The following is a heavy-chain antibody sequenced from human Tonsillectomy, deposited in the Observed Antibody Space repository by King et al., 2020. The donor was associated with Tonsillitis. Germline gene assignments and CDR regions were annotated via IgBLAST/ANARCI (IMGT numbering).Heavy chain of an antibody. Sequence: QLQESGPGLVKPSETLSLTCTVSGGSISSSSYFWGWIRQPPGKGLEWIGSIFYSGSTYYNPSLKSRVTISVDTSKNQFSLRLSSVTAADTAVYYCARPNSSNDLGDSFDPWGQGTLVTVSS. CDR1: GGSISSSSYF. J-gene: IGHJ5*02. CDR2: IFYSGST. V-gene: IGHV4-39*01. CDR3: ARPNSSNDLGDSFDP. D-gene: IGHD5-12*01.